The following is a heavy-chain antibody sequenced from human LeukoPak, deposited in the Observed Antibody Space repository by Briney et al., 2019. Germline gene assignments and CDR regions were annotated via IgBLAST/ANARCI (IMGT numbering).Heavy chain of an antibody. CDR2: INPNSGGT. D-gene: IGHD2-15*01. J-gene: IGHJ4*02. CDR1: GYTFTGYY. CDR3: ARYRYCSGGSCYDLFDY. V-gene: IGHV1-2*02. Sequence: ASVKVSCKASGYTFTGYYLHGVRQAPGQGRDWMGWINPNSGGTNYAQKFQGRVTMHMDTSFSTAYMERSRLRSDDTAVYYCARYRYCSGGSCYDLFDYWGQGTLVTVSS.